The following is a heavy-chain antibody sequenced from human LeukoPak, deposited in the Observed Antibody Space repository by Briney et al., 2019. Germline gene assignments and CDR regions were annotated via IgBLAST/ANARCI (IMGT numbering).Heavy chain of an antibody. J-gene: IGHJ4*02. CDR1: GFTFDDYG. CDR3: AKSAAVVKGDFDY. V-gene: IGHV3-20*04. CDR2: INWNGGST. D-gene: IGHD2-21*01. Sequence: PGGSLRLSCAASGFTFDDYGMSWVRQAPGKGLEWVSGINWNGGSTGYADSVKGRFTISRDNAKNSLYLQMNSLRAEEDTAVYYCAKSAAVVKGDFDYWGQGTLVTVSS.